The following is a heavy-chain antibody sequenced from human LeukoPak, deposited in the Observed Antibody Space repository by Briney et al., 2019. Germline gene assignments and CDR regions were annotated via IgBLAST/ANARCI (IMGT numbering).Heavy chain of an antibody. J-gene: IGHJ6*02. Sequence: GSLRLPCSTPGFNFCILSMKWARPGPGKGLEWVASINHNGNVNYYVDSVKGRFTISRDNAKNSLYLQMSNLRAEDTAVYFCARGGGLDVWGQGATVTVSS. D-gene: IGHD3-16*01. CDR2: INHNGNVN. V-gene: IGHV3-7*03. CDR3: ARGGGLDV. CDR1: GFNFCILS.